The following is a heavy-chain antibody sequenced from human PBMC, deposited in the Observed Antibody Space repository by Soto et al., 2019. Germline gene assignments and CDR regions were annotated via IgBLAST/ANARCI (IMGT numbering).Heavy chain of an antibody. CDR3: AKDSGYFISAFDI. J-gene: IGHJ3*02. D-gene: IGHD5-12*01. Sequence: PGGSLRLSCAASGFTFSSYAMHWVRQAPGKGLEWVAVISYDGSNKYYADSVKGRFTISRDNSKNTLYLQMNSLRAEDTAVYYCAKDSGYFISAFDIWGQGTMVTVSS. CDR2: ISYDGSNK. CDR1: GFTFSSYA. V-gene: IGHV3-30-3*01.